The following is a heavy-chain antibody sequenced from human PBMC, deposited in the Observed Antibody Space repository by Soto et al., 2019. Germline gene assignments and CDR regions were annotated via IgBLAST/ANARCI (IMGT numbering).Heavy chain of an antibody. J-gene: IGHJ6*03. V-gene: IGHV4-59*08. Sequence: SETLSLTCTVSGGSISSYYWSWIRQPPGKGLEWIGYIYYSGSTNYNPSLKSRVTISVDTSKNQFSLKLSSVTAADTAVYYCASASITIFGVVPPGGHYYYYMDVWGKGTTVTVS. CDR3: ASASITIFGVVPPGGHYYYYMDV. D-gene: IGHD3-3*01. CDR2: IYYSGST. CDR1: GGSISSYY.